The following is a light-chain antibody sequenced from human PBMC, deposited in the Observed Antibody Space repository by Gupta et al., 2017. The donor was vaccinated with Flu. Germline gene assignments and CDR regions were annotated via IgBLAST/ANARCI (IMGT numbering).Light chain of an antibody. Sequence: QSVLTQPPSASGTPGQRATLSCSGSSSNIGSNYVYWYQQLPGTAPKLLIYRNNQRPSGVPDRFSGSKSGTSASLAISGLRSEDEADYYCAAWDDSLSGLFGGGTKLTVL. CDR3: AAWDDSLSGL. CDR1: SSNIGSNY. CDR2: RNN. V-gene: IGLV1-47*01. J-gene: IGLJ3*02.